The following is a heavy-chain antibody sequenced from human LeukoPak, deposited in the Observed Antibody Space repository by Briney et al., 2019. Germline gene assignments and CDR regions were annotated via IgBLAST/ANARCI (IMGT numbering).Heavy chain of an antibody. D-gene: IGHD3-16*01. CDR3: ARGLGVGIWFDY. J-gene: IGHJ4*02. CDR1: GGSFSHYY. V-gene: IGHV4-34*01. Sequence: PSETLSLTCAVYGGSFSHYYWSWIRQPPGKGLEWIGEINHSGITNYNSSLESRVTISVDTSKNLFSLKLSSVTAADTAVYYCARGLGVGIWFDYWGQGTLVTVYS. CDR2: INHSGIT.